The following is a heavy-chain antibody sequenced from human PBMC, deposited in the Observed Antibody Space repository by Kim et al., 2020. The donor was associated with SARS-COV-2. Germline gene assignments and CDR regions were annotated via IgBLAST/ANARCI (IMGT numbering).Heavy chain of an antibody. D-gene: IGHD1-20*01. J-gene: IGHJ6*02. Sequence: RFTISRDNAKNSLYLQMNSLRDEDTAVYYCARDGVTGTVVWYYYYGMDVWGQGTTVTVSS. V-gene: IGHV3-48*02. CDR3: ARDGVTGTVVWYYYYGMDV.